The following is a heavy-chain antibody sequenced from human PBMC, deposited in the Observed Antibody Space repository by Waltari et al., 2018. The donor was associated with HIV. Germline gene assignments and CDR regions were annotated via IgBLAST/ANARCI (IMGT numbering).Heavy chain of an antibody. D-gene: IGHD6-13*01. CDR2: FWYDGVEI. CDR1: GFTFSNFA. Sequence: QVQLVESGGGVVQPGTSLTLSCAVSGFTFSNFAIHWVRQSPGNGWEGLAVFWYDGVEISYADSVKGRFTNSKDSSQKTLYLHLTSLRAEDTALYYCARGYSSARWIPLYHWGRGTLVTVSS. V-gene: IGHV3-33*01. J-gene: IGHJ4*02. CDR3: ARGYSSARWIPLYH.